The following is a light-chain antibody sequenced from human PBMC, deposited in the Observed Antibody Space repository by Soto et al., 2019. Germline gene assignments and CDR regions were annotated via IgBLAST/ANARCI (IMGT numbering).Light chain of an antibody. V-gene: IGKV3-15*01. Sequence: GMTQSPAALSVSPGERATLSCMASQTVSRNLAWYQQRPGQAPRLLIYDISNRAAGVPARFIGSGSGTDFTLTITRLEPEDFAVYYSPQYGGSPITSGLRTLLAIK. CDR2: DIS. CDR3: PQYGGSPIT. CDR1: QTVSRN. J-gene: IGKJ5*01.